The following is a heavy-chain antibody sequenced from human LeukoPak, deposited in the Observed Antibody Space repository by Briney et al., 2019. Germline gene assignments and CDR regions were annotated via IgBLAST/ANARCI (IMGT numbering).Heavy chain of an antibody. D-gene: IGHD5-24*01. J-gene: IGHJ3*02. CDR1: GYRFTDYY. CDR3: AREMATTRDAFDI. Sequence: ASVKVSCKASGYRFTDYYMHWVRQAPGQGLEWMGWVNPNNGATNYAQKFQGRVTMTRGTSISTVYMDLTSLRSDDSAIYYCAREMATTRDAFDIWGQGTMVTVSS. V-gene: IGHV1-2*02. CDR2: VNPNNGAT.